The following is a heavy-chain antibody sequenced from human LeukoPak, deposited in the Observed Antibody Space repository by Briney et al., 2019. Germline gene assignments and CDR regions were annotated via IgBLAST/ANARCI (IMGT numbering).Heavy chain of an antibody. CDR2: INPSGGST. J-gene: IGHJ1*01. CDR3: AREWGTYKYFQH. CDR1: GYTFTSYY. V-gene: IGHV1-46*01. Sequence: ASVKVSCKASGYTFTSYYMHWVRQAPGQGLEWMGIINPSGGSTSYAQKFQGRVTMTRDMSTSTVYMELSSLRSEDTAVYYCAREWGTYKYFQHWGQGTLVTVSS. D-gene: IGHD1-1*01.